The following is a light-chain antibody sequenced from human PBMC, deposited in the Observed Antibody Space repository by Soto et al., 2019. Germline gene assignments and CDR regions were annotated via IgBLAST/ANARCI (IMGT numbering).Light chain of an antibody. J-gene: IGLJ1*01. Sequence: GSACGSRGPSIPIYCTGTSSDVGSYNLVSWYQQHPGKAPKLMIYEVSKRPSGVSNRFSGSKSGNTASLTISGLQAEDEADYYCCSYAGSSTPYAFGAGTKVPVL. CDR1: SSDVGSYNL. V-gene: IGLV2-23*02. CDR3: CSYAGSSTPYA. CDR2: EVS.